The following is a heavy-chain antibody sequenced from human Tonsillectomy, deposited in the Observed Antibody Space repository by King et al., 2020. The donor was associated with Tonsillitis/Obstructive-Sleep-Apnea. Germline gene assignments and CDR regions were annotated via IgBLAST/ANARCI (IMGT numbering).Heavy chain of an antibody. D-gene: IGHD1-26*01. CDR3: VHRLSVDYSGSYYFDY. J-gene: IGHJ4*02. Sequence: TLQESGPALVKPTQTLTLTCTVSGFSLSTNGVGVGWIRQPPGKALEWLALTYWDDDKRYSPSLRSSLTITKDTSRNQVVLTMTNMDPVDTATYYCVHRLSVDYSGSYYFDYWGQGTLVTVSS. V-gene: IGHV2-5*02. CDR1: GFSLSTNGVG. CDR2: TYWDDDK.